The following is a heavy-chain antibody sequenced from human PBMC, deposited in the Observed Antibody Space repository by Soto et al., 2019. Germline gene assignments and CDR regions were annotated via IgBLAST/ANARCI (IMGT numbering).Heavy chain of an antibody. J-gene: IGHJ2*01. CDR2: ISSSSSTI. V-gene: IGHV3-48*01. D-gene: IGHD2-15*01. Sequence: EVQLVESGGGLVQPGGSLRLSCAASGFTFSSYSMNWVRQAPGKGLEWVSYISSSSSTIYYADSVKGRFTISRDNAKKSLDLQMNSLRAEDTAVYYCARVGGYCSGGSCDGPPNWYFDLWGRGTLVTVSS. CDR3: ARVGGYCSGGSCDGPPNWYFDL. CDR1: GFTFSSYS.